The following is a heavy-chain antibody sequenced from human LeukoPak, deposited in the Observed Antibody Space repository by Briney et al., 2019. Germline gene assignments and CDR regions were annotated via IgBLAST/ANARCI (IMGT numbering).Heavy chain of an antibody. CDR3: ARYSSSDPLDY. J-gene: IGHJ4*02. Sequence: GASVTVSCKASGYTFTSHFVHWVRQAPGQGLEWMGMINPSGGSATYAQQFRGRVTMTRDASTSTVYMELSSLRSEDTAVYYCARYSSSDPLDYWGQGTLVTVSS. CDR2: INPSGGSA. CDR1: GYTFTSHF. D-gene: IGHD6-6*01. V-gene: IGHV1-46*01.